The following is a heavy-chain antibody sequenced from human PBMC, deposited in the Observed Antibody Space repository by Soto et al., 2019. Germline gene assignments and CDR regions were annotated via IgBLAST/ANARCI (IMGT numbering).Heavy chain of an antibody. CDR2: ISWNSGSI. J-gene: IGHJ4*02. V-gene: IGHV3-9*01. Sequence: GGSLRLSCAASGFTFDDYAMHWVRQAPGKGLEWVSGISWNSGSIGYADSVKGRFTISRDNAKNSLYLQMNSLRAEDTALYYCAKGTNIMITFGGPFDYWGQGTLVTVSS. CDR3: AKGTNIMITFGGPFDY. CDR1: GFTFDDYA. D-gene: IGHD3-16*01.